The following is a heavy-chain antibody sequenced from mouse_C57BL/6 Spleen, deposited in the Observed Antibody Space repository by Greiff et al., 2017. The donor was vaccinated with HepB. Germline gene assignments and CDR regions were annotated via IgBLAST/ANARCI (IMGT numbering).Heavy chain of an antibody. CDR2: ISNGGGST. Sequence: EVKVVESGGGLVQPGGSLKLSCAASGFTFSDYYMYWVRQTPEKRLEWVAYISNGGGSTYYPDTVKGRFTISRDNAKNTLYLQMSRLKSEDTAMYYCARLYGYDGPLYWYFDVWGTGTTVTVSS. CDR3: ARLYGYDGPLYWYFDV. J-gene: IGHJ1*03. V-gene: IGHV5-12*01. D-gene: IGHD2-2*01. CDR1: GFTFSDYY.